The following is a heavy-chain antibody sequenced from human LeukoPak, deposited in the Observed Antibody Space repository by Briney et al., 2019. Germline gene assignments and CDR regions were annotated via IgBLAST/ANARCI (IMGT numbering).Heavy chain of an antibody. CDR3: ARDHSSSWYWDYYYGMDV. CDR2: IWYDGSNK. CDR1: GFTFSSYG. J-gene: IGHJ6*02. V-gene: IGHV3-33*01. Sequence: GGSLRLSCAASGFTFSSYGMHWVRQAPGKGLEWVAVIWYDGSNKYYAASAKGRFTISRENSKNTLYLQMNSLRADDTAVYYCARDHSSSWYWDYYYGMDVWGQGTTVTVSS. D-gene: IGHD6-13*01.